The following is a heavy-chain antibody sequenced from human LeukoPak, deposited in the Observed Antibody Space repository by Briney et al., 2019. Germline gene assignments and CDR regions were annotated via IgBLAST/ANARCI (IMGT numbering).Heavy chain of an antibody. CDR2: ISYDGSNK. D-gene: IGHD3-9*01. J-gene: IGHJ4*02. CDR3: ARVLTPANIGS. Sequence: GGSLRLSCAASGFTFSSYGMHWVRQAPGKGLEWVAVISYDGSNKYYADSVKGRFTISRDNSKNTLYLQMNSLRAEDTAVYYCARVLTPANIGSWGQGTLVTVSS. V-gene: IGHV3-30*03. CDR1: GFTFSSYG.